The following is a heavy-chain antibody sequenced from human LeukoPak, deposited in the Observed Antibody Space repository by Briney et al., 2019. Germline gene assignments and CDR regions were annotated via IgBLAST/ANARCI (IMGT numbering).Heavy chain of an antibody. D-gene: IGHD4-23*01. CDR3: ARDQTDVYGGNRHFDY. CDR2: IYYSGST. CDR1: GGSISSGGYY. V-gene: IGHV4-31*03. Sequence: SETLSLTCTVSGGSISSGGYYWSWIRQHPGKGLEWIGYIYYSGSTYYNPSLKSRVTISVDTSKNQFSLKLSSVTAADTAVYYCARDQTDVYGGNRHFDYWGQGTLVTVSS. J-gene: IGHJ4*02.